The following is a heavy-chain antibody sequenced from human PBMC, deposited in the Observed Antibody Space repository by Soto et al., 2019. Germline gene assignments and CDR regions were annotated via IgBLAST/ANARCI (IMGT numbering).Heavy chain of an antibody. Sequence: AASVKVSCKASGYTFTSYGISWVRQAPGQGLEWMGWISAYNGNTNYAQKLQGRVTMTTDTSTSTAYMELRSLRSDDTAVYYCARVPYDSSGYYYGEYFDYWGQGTLLTVSS. CDR2: ISAYNGNT. J-gene: IGHJ4*02. D-gene: IGHD3-22*01. CDR3: ARVPYDSSGYYYGEYFDY. CDR1: GYTFTSYG. V-gene: IGHV1-18*01.